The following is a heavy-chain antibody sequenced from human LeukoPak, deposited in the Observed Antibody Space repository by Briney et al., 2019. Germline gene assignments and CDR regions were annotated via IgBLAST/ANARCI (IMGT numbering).Heavy chain of an antibody. CDR2: IKKDGSEK. CDR1: GFTFRDYY. J-gene: IGHJ4*02. D-gene: IGHD5-18*01. Sequence: PGGSLRLFCAASGFTFRDYYRSWIRQAPGKGLEWVANIKKDGSEKDYGDSVKGRFTISRDNAKTSLSLPLSSMRAEDTAVYYCARDLSGVTGYTYGRGIDYWGQGTLVTVSS. CDR3: ARDLSGVTGYTYGRGIDY. V-gene: IGHV3-7*01.